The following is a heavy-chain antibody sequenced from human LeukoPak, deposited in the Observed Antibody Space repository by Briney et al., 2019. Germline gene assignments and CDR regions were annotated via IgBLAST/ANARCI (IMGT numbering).Heavy chain of an antibody. CDR1: GYTFTSYY. V-gene: IGHV1-46*01. Sequence: GASVKVSCKASGYTFTSYYMHWVRQAPGQGLEWMGIINPSGGSTSYAQKFQGRVTMTRDTSTSTVYMELSSLRSEDTAVYYCARDLGYGGNSGSRVGRYWGQGTLVTVSS. J-gene: IGHJ4*02. CDR3: ARDLGYGGNSGSRVGRY. D-gene: IGHD4-23*01. CDR2: INPSGGST.